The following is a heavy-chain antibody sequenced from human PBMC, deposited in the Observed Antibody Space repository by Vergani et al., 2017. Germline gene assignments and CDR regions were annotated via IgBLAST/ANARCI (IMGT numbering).Heavy chain of an antibody. CDR3: AGRAEYDLCSGHYDFDF. J-gene: IGHJ4*02. V-gene: IGHV1-8*01. CDR1: GYTFTSYD. Sequence: QVQLVQSGAEVKKPGASVKVSCKASGYTFTSYDINWVRQATGQGLEWMGWMNPNSGNTDYAQKFQGRVTMTRDTSINTAYMELSSLRSEDTAVYYCAGRAEYDLCSGHYDFDFWGQGTMVTVSS. CDR2: MNPNSGNT. D-gene: IGHD3-3*01.